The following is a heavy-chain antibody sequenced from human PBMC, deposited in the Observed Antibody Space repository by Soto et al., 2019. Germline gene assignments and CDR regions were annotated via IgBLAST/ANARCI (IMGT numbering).Heavy chain of an antibody. CDR1: GGSISSYY. V-gene: IGHV4-59*08. CDR2: IYYSGST. D-gene: IGHD3-9*01. J-gene: IGHJ5*02. CDR3: ARLGYYDILTGYYPRSVDRFDP. Sequence: SETLSLTCTVSGGSISSYYWSWIRQPPGKGLEWIGYIYYSGSTNYNPSLKSRVTISVDTSKNQFSLKLSSVTAADTAVYYCARLGYYDILTGYYPRSVDRFDPWGQGTLVTVSS.